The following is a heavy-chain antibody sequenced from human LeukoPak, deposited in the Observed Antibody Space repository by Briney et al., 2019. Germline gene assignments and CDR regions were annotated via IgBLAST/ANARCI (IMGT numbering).Heavy chain of an antibody. D-gene: IGHD3-10*01. CDR3: ARDLDSFDSGL. CDR2: IYYSGST. CDR1: GGSISSYY. Sequence: PSETLSLTCTVSGGSISSYYWSWIRQPPGKGLEWIGYIYYSGSTNYNPSLKSRVTISVDTSKNQFSLKLSSVTAADTAVYYCARDLDSFDSGLWGQGTMVTVSS. J-gene: IGHJ3*01. V-gene: IGHV4-59*01.